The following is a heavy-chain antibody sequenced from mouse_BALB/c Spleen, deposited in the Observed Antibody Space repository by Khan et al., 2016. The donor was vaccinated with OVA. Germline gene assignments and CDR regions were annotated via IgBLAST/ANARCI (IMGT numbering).Heavy chain of an antibody. Sequence: EVELVESGGGLVKPGGSLKLSCAASGFTFSDYYMYWVRQTPEKRLEWVATISDGGRYTYYPDSVKGRFTISRDDAKNNLYLQMSSLKSEDTAMYDCARGYYGDPFAYWGQGTLVTVSA. CDR1: GFTFSDYY. CDR2: ISDGGRYT. D-gene: IGHD2-13*01. V-gene: IGHV5-4*02. J-gene: IGHJ3*01. CDR3: ARGYYGDPFAY.